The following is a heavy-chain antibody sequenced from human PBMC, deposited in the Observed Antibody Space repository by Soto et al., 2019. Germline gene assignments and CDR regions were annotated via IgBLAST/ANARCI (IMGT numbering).Heavy chain of an antibody. D-gene: IGHD1-1*01. V-gene: IGHV4-4*02. Sequence: QVHLQESGPGLVAPSGTLSLTCTLSGGSVRAPDWWNGVRQSPDKGLEWIAEVHISGHSNYNPSLRSRVSVSIDSSKNQCYLNLNSVTAADTAIYYCARVRQGCSANNCYFDPWGQGTQVTISS. CDR3: ARVRQGCSANNCYFDP. CDR1: GGSVRAPDW. CDR2: VHISGHS. J-gene: IGHJ5*01.